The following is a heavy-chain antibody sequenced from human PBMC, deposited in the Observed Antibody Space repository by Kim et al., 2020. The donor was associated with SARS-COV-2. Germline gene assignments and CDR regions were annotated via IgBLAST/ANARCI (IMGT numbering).Heavy chain of an antibody. J-gene: IGHJ4*02. D-gene: IGHD4-17*01. CDR3: TRDYGRQPFDY. Sequence: GGSLRLSCAASGFTFSDYWMTWVRQAPGKGLEWVANIDQDDTEKYYVDSVKGRFTISRDNAKNSLYLQMNSLRVEDTAVYYCTRDYGRQPFDYWGQGALV. CDR1: GFTFSDYW. CDR2: IDQDDTEK. V-gene: IGHV3-7*01.